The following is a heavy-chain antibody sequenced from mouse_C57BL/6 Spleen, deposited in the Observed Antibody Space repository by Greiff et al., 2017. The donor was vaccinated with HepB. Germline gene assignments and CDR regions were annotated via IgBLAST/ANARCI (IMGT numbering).Heavy chain of an antibody. J-gene: IGHJ4*01. V-gene: IGHV1-55*01. CDR2: IYPGSGST. Sequence: QVQLQQPGAELVKPGASVKMSCKASGYTFTSYWITWVKQRPGQGLEWIGDIYPGSGSTNYNEKFKSKATLTVDTSSSTAYMQLSSLTSEDSAVYYSAIKVITTVAATPYAMDYWGQGTSVTVSS. CDR1: GYTFTSYW. D-gene: IGHD1-1*01. CDR3: AIKVITTVAATPYAMDY.